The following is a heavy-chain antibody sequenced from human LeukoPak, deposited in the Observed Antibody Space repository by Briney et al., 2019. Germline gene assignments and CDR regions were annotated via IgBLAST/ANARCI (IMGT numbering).Heavy chain of an antibody. CDR3: AKDKHWNVCDY. CDR2: ISSSSTI. Sequence: GGSLRLSCAASGFTFSSYSMNWVRQAPGKGLEWVSYISSSSTIYYADSVKGRFTISRDNAKNSLYLQMNSLRAEDTAVYYCAKDKHWNVCDYWGRGTQVTVSS. V-gene: IGHV3-48*04. CDR1: GFTFSSYS. D-gene: IGHD1-1*01. J-gene: IGHJ4*02.